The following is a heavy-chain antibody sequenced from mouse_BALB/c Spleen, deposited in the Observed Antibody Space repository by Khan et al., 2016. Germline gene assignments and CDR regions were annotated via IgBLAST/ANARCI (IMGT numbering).Heavy chain of an antibody. J-gene: IGHJ3*01. CDR1: GYTFTDYS. D-gene: IGHD2-4*01. Sequence: QIQLVQSGPELKKPGETVKISCKASGYTFTDYSMHWVKQAPGKGLKWMGWINTETGEPTYADDFKGRFAFSLKTSASTAYLQINNLKNEDTATYFCARRVYYDYDWFAYWGQGTLVTVSA. CDR3: ARRVYYDYDWFAY. V-gene: IGHV9-2-1*01. CDR2: INTETGEP.